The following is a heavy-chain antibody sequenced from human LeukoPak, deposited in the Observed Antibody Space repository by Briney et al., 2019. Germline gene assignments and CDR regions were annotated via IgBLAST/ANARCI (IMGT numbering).Heavy chain of an antibody. D-gene: IGHD3-16*01. CDR3: AKGFYSDVSY. J-gene: IGHJ4*02. CDR2: IISSSSSI. V-gene: IGHV3-21*01. CDR1: GFTSSSYS. Sequence: GGSLRLSCAASGFTSSSYSMNWVRQAPGKGLEWVSSIISSSSSIYYADSVKGRFTISRDNAKNSLFLQMNSLRAEDTAVYYCAKGFYSDVSYWGQGTLVTVSS.